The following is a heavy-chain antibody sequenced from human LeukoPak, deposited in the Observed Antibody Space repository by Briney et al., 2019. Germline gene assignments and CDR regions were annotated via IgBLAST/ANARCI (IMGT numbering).Heavy chain of an antibody. V-gene: IGHV4-39*01. J-gene: IGHJ5*02. D-gene: IGHD6-13*01. CDR3: ASWYSSSWYGWFDP. CDR2: IYYSGST. Sequence: PSETLSLTCTVSGGSISSSSYYWGWIRQPPGKGLEWIGSIYYSGSTYYNPSLKSRVTISVDTSQNQFSLKLSSVTAADTAVYYCASWYSSSWYGWFDPWGQGTLVTVSS. CDR1: GGSISSSSYY.